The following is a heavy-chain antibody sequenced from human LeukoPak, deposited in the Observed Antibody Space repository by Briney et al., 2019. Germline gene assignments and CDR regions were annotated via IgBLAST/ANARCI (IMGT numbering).Heavy chain of an antibody. Sequence: SETPSLTCTVSGGSISNYYWYWIRQPPGKGLEWIGYIYYSGNTNYNPSLKSRVTLSIDTSKNQFSLKLGSVTAADTAVYYCARASRGDVGGVDSWGQGTLVTVSS. CDR3: ARASRGDVGGVDS. J-gene: IGHJ5*02. CDR2: IYYSGNT. CDR1: GGSISNYY. V-gene: IGHV4-59*01. D-gene: IGHD3-10*01.